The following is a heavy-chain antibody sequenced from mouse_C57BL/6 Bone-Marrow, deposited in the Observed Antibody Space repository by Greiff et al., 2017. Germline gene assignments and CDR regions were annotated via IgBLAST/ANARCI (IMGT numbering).Heavy chain of an antibody. V-gene: IGHV1-18*01. J-gene: IGHJ1*03. CDR1: GYTFTDYN. Sequence: VQLQQSGPELVKPGASVKIPCKSSGYTFTDYNMDWVKQSHGKSLEWIGDINPNNGGTIYNQKFKVKATLTVDKSSSTAYMELRSLTSEDTAVYYWASSIYYYGSSLWYFDVWGTGTTVTVSS. D-gene: IGHD1-1*01. CDR2: INPNNGGT. CDR3: ASSIYYYGSSLWYFDV.